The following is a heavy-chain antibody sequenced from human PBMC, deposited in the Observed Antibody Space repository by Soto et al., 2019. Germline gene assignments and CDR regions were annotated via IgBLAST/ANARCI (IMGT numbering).Heavy chain of an antibody. CDR2: IYYSGST. J-gene: IGHJ3*02. CDR3: ARRGQYDILTGYDAFDI. CDR1: GGSISSSSYY. Sequence: QLQLQESGPGLVKPSETLSLTCTVSGGSISSSSYYWGWIRQPPGKGLEWIGSIYYSGSTYYNPSLKSRVTISVDTSKNQFSLKLSSVTAADTAVYYCARRGQYDILTGYDAFDIWGQGTMVTVSS. V-gene: IGHV4-39*01. D-gene: IGHD3-9*01.